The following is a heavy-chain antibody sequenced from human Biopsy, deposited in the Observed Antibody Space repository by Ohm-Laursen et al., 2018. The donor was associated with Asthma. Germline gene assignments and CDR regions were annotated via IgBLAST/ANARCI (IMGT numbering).Heavy chain of an antibody. CDR3: GRERSYMVDY. J-gene: IGHJ4*02. V-gene: IGHV3-33*01. CDR2: IWFDGSNK. Sequence: RSPRLSCAASGFTFGSYGLHWVRQAPGKGLEWVADIWFDGSNKHYADSVKGRFTISRDNSKNTLYLQMNSLRAEDTALYYCGRERSYMVDYWGQGTLVIVSS. D-gene: IGHD3-10*01. CDR1: GFTFGSYG.